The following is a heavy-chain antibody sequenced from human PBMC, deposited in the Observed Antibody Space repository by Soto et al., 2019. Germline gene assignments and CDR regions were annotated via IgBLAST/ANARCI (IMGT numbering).Heavy chain of an antibody. D-gene: IGHD6-19*01. CDR3: ARVRVRLHSSGWYERYYYYYYGMDV. CDR2: INHSGST. Sequence: NPSETLSLTCAVYGGSFSGYYWSWIRQPPGKGLEWIGEINHSGSTNYNPSLKSRVTISVDTSKNQFSLKLSSVTAADTAVYYCARVRVRLHSSGWYERYYYYYYGMDVWGQGTTVTVSS. V-gene: IGHV4-34*01. CDR1: GGSFSGYY. J-gene: IGHJ6*02.